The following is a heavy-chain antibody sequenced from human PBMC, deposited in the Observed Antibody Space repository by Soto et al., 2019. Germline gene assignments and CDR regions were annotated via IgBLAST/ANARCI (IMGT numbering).Heavy chain of an antibody. Sequence: GGSLRLSCAASGFTFSSYAMHWVRQAPGKGLEWVAVISYDGSNKYYADSVKGRFTISRDNSKNTLYLQMNSLRAEDTAVYYCARDPGRGPHYDSSGYYFDYWGQGTLVTVSS. D-gene: IGHD3-22*01. CDR3: ARDPGRGPHYDSSGYYFDY. CDR1: GFTFSSYA. V-gene: IGHV3-30-3*01. CDR2: ISYDGSNK. J-gene: IGHJ4*02.